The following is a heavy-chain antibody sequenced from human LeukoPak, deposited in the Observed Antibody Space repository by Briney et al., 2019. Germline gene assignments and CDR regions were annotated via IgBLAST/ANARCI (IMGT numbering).Heavy chain of an antibody. J-gene: IGHJ4*02. CDR3: ADSNTMVWGGVFDY. D-gene: IGHD3-10*01. Sequence: GGSLRLSCAASGFTFSSYAMSWVRQAPGKGLEWVSGISGSGGSTYYADSVKGRFTISRDNSKNTLYLQMNSLRAEDTAVYYCADSNTMVWGGVFDYWGQGTLVTVSS. V-gene: IGHV3-23*01. CDR2: ISGSGGST. CDR1: GFTFSSYA.